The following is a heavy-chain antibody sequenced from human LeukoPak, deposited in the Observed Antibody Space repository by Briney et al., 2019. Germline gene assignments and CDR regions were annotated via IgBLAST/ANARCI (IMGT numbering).Heavy chain of an antibody. CDR3: ARGAWRVMRYNWFDP. V-gene: IGHV4-59*12. CDR1: GGSISSYY. Sequence: SETLSLTCTVSGGSISSYYWSWIRQPPGKGLEWIGYIYYSGSTNYNPSLKSRVTISVDTSKNQFSLKLSSVTAADTAVYYCARGAWRVMRYNWFDPWGQGTLVTVSS. J-gene: IGHJ5*02. D-gene: IGHD3-16*01. CDR2: IYYSGST.